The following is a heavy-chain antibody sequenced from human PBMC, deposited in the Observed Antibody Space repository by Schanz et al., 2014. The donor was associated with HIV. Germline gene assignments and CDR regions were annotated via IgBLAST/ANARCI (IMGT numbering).Heavy chain of an antibody. CDR2: FSGSGGST. Sequence: LQLVESGGGAIQPGRSLRLSCAASGFTFSSYAMSWVRQAPGKGLEWVSGFSGSGGSTYYADSVQGRFTISRDNAKNSLFLQMASLRDEDTAVYYCAGDPSGNYYRYHFDYWGQGSLVTVSS. D-gene: IGHD1-26*01. J-gene: IGHJ4*02. CDR1: GFTFSSYA. V-gene: IGHV3-23*04. CDR3: AGDPSGNYYRYHFDY.